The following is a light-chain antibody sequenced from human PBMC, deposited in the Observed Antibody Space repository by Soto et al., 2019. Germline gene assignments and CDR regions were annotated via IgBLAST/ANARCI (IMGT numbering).Light chain of an antibody. CDR1: QSVSSSY. Sequence: VLTQSPGTLSFSPGERATRACRASQSVSSSYLAWYQQKPGQAPRLLIYGASSRATGIPDRFSGSGSGTDFTLTISRLEPEDFAVYYCQQYGSSLWTFGQGTKVDIK. J-gene: IGKJ1*01. CDR2: GAS. CDR3: QQYGSSLWT. V-gene: IGKV3-20*01.